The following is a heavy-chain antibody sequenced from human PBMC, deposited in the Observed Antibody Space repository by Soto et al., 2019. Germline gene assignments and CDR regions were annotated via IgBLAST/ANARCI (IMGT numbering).Heavy chain of an antibody. CDR1: GGSFSGYY. CDR3: ARKAGSSGYYPTYYYYYGMDV. Sequence: SETLSLTCAVYGGSFSGYYWSWIRQPPGKGLEWIGEINHSGSTNYNPSLKSRVTISVDTSKNQFSLKLSSVTAADTAVYYCARKAGSSGYYPTYYYYYGMDVWGQGTTVTVSS. V-gene: IGHV4-34*01. CDR2: INHSGST. D-gene: IGHD3-22*01. J-gene: IGHJ6*02.